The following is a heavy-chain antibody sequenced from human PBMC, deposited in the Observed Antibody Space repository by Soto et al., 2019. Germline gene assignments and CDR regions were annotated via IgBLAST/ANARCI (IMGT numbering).Heavy chain of an antibody. V-gene: IGHV1-69*01. CDR1: GGTFSSYA. D-gene: IGHD2-2*01. Sequence: QVQLVQSGAEVKKPGSSVKVSCKASGGTFSSYAISWVRQDPGQGLEWMGGIIPIFGTANYAQKFQGRVTITADESTSTAYMELSSLRSEDTAVYYCARDQCSSTSCYDYYYYGMDVWGQGTTVTVSS. CDR2: IIPIFGTA. CDR3: ARDQCSSTSCYDYYYYGMDV. J-gene: IGHJ6*02.